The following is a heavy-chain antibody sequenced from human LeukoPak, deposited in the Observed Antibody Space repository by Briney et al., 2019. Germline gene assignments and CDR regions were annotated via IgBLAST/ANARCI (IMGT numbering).Heavy chain of an antibody. CDR1: GGSTNSYY. V-gene: IGHV4-4*07. D-gene: IGHD2-2*01. CDR2: IYSSGST. CDR3: ARVKASSTSWTFDQ. J-gene: IGHJ4*02. Sequence: SETLSLTCSVSGGSTNSYYWSWIRQSGGKGLEWIGRIYSSGSTVYNPSLNSRLNMSIDTSKNQFSLTLKSVTATDTAVYYCARVKASSTSWTFDQWGQGALVTVSS.